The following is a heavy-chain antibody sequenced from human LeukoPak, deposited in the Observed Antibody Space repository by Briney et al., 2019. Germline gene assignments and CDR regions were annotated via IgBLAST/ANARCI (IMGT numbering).Heavy chain of an antibody. V-gene: IGHV4-30-4*02. D-gene: IGHD1-7*01. CDR2: IYYSGST. CDR3: ARDHQLRDDAFDI. Sequence: SETLSLTCTVSGGSISSGDYYWSWIRQPPGKGLEWIGYIYYSGSTYYNPSLKSRVTISVDTSKNQFSLKLSSVTAADTAVYYCARDHQLRDDAFDIWGQGTMVTVSS. J-gene: IGHJ3*02. CDR1: GGSISSGDYY.